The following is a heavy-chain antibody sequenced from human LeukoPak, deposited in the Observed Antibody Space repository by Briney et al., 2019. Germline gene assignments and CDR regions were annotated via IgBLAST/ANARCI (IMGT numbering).Heavy chain of an antibody. CDR2: IYPGDSDT. CDR1: GYSFTSYW. CDR3: ASLSILTGYYPRY. D-gene: IGHD3-9*01. V-gene: IGHV5-51*01. J-gene: IGHJ4*02. Sequence: GESLKISCKGSGYSFTSYWIGWVRQMPGKGLEWMGIIYPGDSDTRYSPSFQGQVTISADKSISTAYLQWSSLKASDTAKYYCASLSILTGYYPRYWGQGTLVTVSS.